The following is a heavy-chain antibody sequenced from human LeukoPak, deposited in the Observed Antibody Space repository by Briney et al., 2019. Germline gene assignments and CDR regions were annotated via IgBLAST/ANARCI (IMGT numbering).Heavy chain of an antibody. J-gene: IGHJ6*03. CDR3: ARAGVVLLAATLRYYYMDV. Sequence: PGGSLRLSCAASGFTFSTYPMHWVRQAPGKGLEWVAVLSFDGNTKFYADSVKGRFTISRDNSENRLYLQMNSLRPEDTAVYYCARAGVVLLAATLRYYYMDVWGKGTTVTVSS. V-gene: IGHV3-30-3*01. D-gene: IGHD2-2*01. CDR1: GFTFSTYP. CDR2: LSFDGNTK.